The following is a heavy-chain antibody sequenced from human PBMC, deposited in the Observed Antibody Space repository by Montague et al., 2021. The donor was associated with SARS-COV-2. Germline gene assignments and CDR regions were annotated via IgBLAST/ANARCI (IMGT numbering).Heavy chain of an antibody. V-gene: IGHV4-61*09. CDR2: IYSTVIT. CDR3: ARDPHDYGWFDP. J-gene: IGHJ5*02. CDR1: GGSISSASYS. Sequence: TLSLTCTASGGSISSASYSWSWLRQPAGKGLEWIVHIYSTVITNSNPSLKSRVTISVDLSKNQFSLKMTSVTAADTAVYYCARDPHDYGWFDPWGQGTLVTVSS. D-gene: IGHD4-17*01.